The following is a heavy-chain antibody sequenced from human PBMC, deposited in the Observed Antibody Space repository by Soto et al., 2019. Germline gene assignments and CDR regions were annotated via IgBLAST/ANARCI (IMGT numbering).Heavy chain of an antibody. CDR2: IIPIFGTA. D-gene: IGHD3-22*01. Sequence: ASVKVSCKASGGTFSSYAISWVRQAPGQGLEWMGGIIPIFGTANYAQKFQGRVTITADESTSTAYMELSSLRSEDTAVYYCASNPYYDSSGYYSPFGYWGQGTLVTVSS. V-gene: IGHV1-69*13. CDR3: ASNPYYDSSGYYSPFGY. CDR1: GGTFSSYA. J-gene: IGHJ4*02.